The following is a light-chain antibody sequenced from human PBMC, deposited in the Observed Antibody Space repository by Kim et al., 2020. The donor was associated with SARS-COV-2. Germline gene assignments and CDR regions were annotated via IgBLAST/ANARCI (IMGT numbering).Light chain of an antibody. CDR3: QSADSSGTWV. CDR2: KDS. J-gene: IGLJ3*02. V-gene: IGLV3-25*03. CDR1: ALPKQY. Sequence: SYELTQPPSVSVSPGQTARITCSGDALPKQYAYWYQQKPGQAPVLVIYKDSERPSGIPERFSGSSSGTTVTLTMSGVQAEDEADYYCQSADSSGTWVFGGGTQLTVL.